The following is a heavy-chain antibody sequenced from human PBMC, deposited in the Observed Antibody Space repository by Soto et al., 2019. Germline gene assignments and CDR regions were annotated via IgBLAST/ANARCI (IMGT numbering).Heavy chain of an antibody. Sequence: QVQLVESGGGVVQPGRSLRLSCGASGFPFSRYAMHWVRQAPGKGLEWVAVISYDGSNKYHADSVKGRFTISRDNSKNTLFLQMDSLRGDDTAMYYCSKDLAYYGSGTYYALDVWGQGTTVTVSS. D-gene: IGHD3-10*01. CDR3: SKDLAYYGSGTYYALDV. V-gene: IGHV3-30*18. J-gene: IGHJ6*02. CDR1: GFPFSRYA. CDR2: ISYDGSNK.